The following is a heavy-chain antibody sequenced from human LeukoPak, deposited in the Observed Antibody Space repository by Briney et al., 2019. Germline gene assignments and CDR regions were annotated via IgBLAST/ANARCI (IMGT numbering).Heavy chain of an antibody. J-gene: IGHJ4*02. CDR2: IYPGDSDT. D-gene: IGHD3-22*01. CDR1: GYSFTSYW. CDR3: ARLFSDSSGYYYGIDY. V-gene: IGHV5-51*01. Sequence: GESLKISCKGSGYSFTSYWIGWVRQMPGKGLEWMGIIYPGDSDTRYSPSFQGQVTISADKSISTAYLQWSSLKASDTAMYYCARLFSDSSGYYYGIDYWGQGTLVTVSS.